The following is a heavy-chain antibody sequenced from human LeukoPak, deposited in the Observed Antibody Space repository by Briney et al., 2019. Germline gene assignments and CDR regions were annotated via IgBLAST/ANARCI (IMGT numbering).Heavy chain of an antibody. CDR1: GFTFSSYS. CDR2: ISSSSSDI. J-gene: IGHJ3*02. CDR3: ARVAMWRFGDAFDI. V-gene: IGHV3-21*01. Sequence: GGSLRLSCAASGFTFSSYSMNWVRQAPGKGLEWVSSISSSSSDIYYADSVKGRFTISRDNAKNSLYLQMNSLRAEDTAVYYCARVAMWRFGDAFDIWGQGTMVTVSS. D-gene: IGHD3-10*01.